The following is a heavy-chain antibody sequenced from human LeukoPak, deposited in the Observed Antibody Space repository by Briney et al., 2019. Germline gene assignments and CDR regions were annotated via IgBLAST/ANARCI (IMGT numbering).Heavy chain of an antibody. CDR3: AKEFGIVGATRGDPFDY. CDR1: GFTFSSYA. J-gene: IGHJ4*02. CDR2: ISYDGSNK. D-gene: IGHD1-26*01. V-gene: IGHV3-30*04. Sequence: PGGSLRLSCAASGFTFSSYALTWVRQAPGKGLEWVAVISYDGSNKYYADSVKGRFTISRDNSKNTLYLQMNSLRAEDTAVYYCAKEFGIVGATRGDPFDYWGQGTLVTVSS.